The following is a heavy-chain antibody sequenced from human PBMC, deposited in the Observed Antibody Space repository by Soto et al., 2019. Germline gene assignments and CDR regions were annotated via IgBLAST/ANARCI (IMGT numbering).Heavy chain of an antibody. Sequence: SETLSLTCTVSGGSISSSNWCSWGRQPPGKRLELIGDIYHSGSTNYNPARKSRVTRSVDKSNNPSDMKLRLGSASDTAVYSCVRDSGVGWLAPEAGAFGIWGQGTMVTVSS. CDR1: GGSISSSNW. J-gene: IGHJ3*02. D-gene: IGHD6-19*01. V-gene: IGHV4-4*02. CDR2: IYHSGST. CDR3: VRDSGVGWLAPEAGAFGI.